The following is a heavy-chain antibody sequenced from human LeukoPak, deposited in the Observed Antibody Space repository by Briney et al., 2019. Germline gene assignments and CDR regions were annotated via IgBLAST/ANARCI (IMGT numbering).Heavy chain of an antibody. D-gene: IGHD3-22*01. Sequence: SETLSLTCTVSGGSISSGGYYWSWIRQHPGKGLEWIGYIYYSGSTYYNPSLKSRVTLSVDTSKNQFSLKLSSVTAADTAVYYCASVVASDSSGYYYEYWGQGTLVTVSS. J-gene: IGHJ4*02. V-gene: IGHV4-31*03. CDR3: ASVVASDSSGYYYEY. CDR1: GGSISSGGYY. CDR2: IYYSGST.